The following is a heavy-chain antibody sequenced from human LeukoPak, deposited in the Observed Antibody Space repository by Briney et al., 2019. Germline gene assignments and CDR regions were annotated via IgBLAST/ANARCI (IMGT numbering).Heavy chain of an antibody. CDR3: ARSDVEWELLLSLADY. D-gene: IGHD1-26*01. J-gene: IGHJ4*02. CDR1: GYTFTSYG. CDR2: ISAYNGNT. Sequence: ASVMVSCKASGYTFTSYGISWVRQAPGQGLEWMGWISAYNGNTNCAQKLQGRVTMTTDTSTSTAYMELRSLRSDDTAVYYCARSDVEWELLLSLADYWGQGTLVTVSS. V-gene: IGHV1-18*01.